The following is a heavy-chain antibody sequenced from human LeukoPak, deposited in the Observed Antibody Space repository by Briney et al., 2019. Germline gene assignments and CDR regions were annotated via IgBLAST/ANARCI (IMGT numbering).Heavy chain of an antibody. V-gene: IGHV3-11*01. Sequence: GGSLRLSCAASGFTFSDYYMSWIRQAPGKGLEWVSYISSSGSTIYYADSVKGRFTISRDNAKNSLYLQMNSLRAEDAAVYYCARAPDVVTRALSYYYGMDVWGQGTTVTVSS. CDR2: ISSSGSTI. CDR3: ARAPDVVTRALSYYYGMDV. CDR1: GFTFSDYY. D-gene: IGHD4-23*01. J-gene: IGHJ6*02.